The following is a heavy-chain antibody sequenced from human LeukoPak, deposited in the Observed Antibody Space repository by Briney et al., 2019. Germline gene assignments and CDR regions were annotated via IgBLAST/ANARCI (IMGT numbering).Heavy chain of an antibody. CDR3: VRIWQWDYGMDV. CDR1: GFTLSSYW. Sequence: GGSLRLSCAASGFTLSSYWMHWVRQAPGKGPVWVSRINSDGSSTSYADSVKGRFTISRDNAKNTLYLQMSSLRAEDTAVYYCVRIWQWDYGMDVWGQGTTVTVSS. V-gene: IGHV3-74*01. D-gene: IGHD6-19*01. J-gene: IGHJ6*02. CDR2: INSDGSST.